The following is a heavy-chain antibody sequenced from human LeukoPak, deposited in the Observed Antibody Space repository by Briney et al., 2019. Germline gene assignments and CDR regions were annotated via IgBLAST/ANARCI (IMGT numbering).Heavy chain of an antibody. D-gene: IGHD6-13*01. CDR3: AKVLGSSSWYSLGY. Sequence: GGSLRLSCAASGFTFNRYGMHWVRQAPGKGLEWVSLISGGGGSTSYADSVKGRFTISRDNSKGSLYLQMNSLRTEDTALYYCAKVLGSSSWYSLGYWGQGTLVTVSS. CDR2: ISGGGGST. J-gene: IGHJ4*02. V-gene: IGHV3-43*02. CDR1: GFTFNRYG.